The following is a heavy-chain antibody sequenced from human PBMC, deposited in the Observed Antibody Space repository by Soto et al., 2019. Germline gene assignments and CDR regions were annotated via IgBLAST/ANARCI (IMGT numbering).Heavy chain of an antibody. V-gene: IGHV3-23*01. J-gene: IGHJ4*02. Sequence: EVQLLESGGGLVQPGGSLRLSCAASGFTFSNYAMSWVRQAPGKGLEWVSTISGAGGATFYADSVKGRFTISRDNYXSTLLLQLNSLRAEDTAIDYCAKDHGTYASVGGDYWGQGTLVTVSS. CDR3: AKDHGTYASVGGDY. D-gene: IGHD1-26*01. CDR2: ISGAGGAT. CDR1: GFTFSNYA.